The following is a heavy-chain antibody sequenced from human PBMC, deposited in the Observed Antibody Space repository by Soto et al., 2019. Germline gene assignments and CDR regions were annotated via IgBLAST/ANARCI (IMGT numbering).Heavy chain of an antibody. Sequence: QVQLVQSGAEVKKPGASVKVSCKASDYTFTSYGISWVRQAPGQGLEWMGWIRAYNGYTNYAQKFQGRVTLTTDTSTSTAYMELRSLISDDTAVYYCARASDGYRSGWYVGYFDYWGQGTLVTVSS. V-gene: IGHV1-18*04. CDR3: ARASDGYRSGWYVGYFDY. CDR2: IRAYNGYT. CDR1: DYTFTSYG. D-gene: IGHD6-19*01. J-gene: IGHJ4*02.